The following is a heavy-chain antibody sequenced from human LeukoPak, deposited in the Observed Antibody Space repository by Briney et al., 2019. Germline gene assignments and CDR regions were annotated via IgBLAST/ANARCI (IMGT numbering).Heavy chain of an antibody. Sequence: GGSLRLSCAASGFTFSSYGMHWVRQAPGRGLEWVAVIWNDGSHKYYADSVKGRFTISRDNSKNTLYLQMNSLRAEDTAVYYCAKMATIGSDFDYWGQGTLVTVSS. CDR1: GFTFSSYG. D-gene: IGHD5-12*01. CDR2: IWNDGSHK. CDR3: AKMATIGSDFDY. J-gene: IGHJ4*02. V-gene: IGHV3-30*02.